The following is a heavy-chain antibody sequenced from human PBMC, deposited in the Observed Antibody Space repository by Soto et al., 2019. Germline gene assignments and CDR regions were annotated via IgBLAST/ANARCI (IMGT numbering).Heavy chain of an antibody. CDR3: ARGKGCSGGSYYPVWFDP. Sequence: QVQLVQSGAEVKKPGASVKVSCKASGYTFTSYAMHWVRQAPGQRLEWMGWINAGNGNTKYSQKFQGRVTITRDTSSSTAYMELSSLRSEDTAVYYCARGKGCSGGSYYPVWFDPWGQGTLVTVSS. J-gene: IGHJ5*02. CDR1: GYTFTSYA. V-gene: IGHV1-3*01. CDR2: INAGNGNT. D-gene: IGHD2-15*01.